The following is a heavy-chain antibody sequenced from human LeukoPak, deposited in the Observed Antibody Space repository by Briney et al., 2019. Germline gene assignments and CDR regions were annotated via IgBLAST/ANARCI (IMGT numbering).Heavy chain of an antibody. J-gene: IGHJ3*02. Sequence: ASVKVSCKASGYTFTGYYMHWVRQAPGQGLEWMGRLNPNSGGTNYAQKFQGRVTMTRDTSISTAYMELSRLRSDDTAVYYCARSVWFGEVDAFDIWGQGTMVTVSS. V-gene: IGHV1-2*06. CDR2: LNPNSGGT. D-gene: IGHD3-10*01. CDR1: GYTFTGYY. CDR3: ARSVWFGEVDAFDI.